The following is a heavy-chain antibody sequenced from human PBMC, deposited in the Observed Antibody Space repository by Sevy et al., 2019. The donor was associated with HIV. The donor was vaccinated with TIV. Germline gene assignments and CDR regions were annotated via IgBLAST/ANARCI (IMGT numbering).Heavy chain of an antibody. CDR3: ARGLVRGVIPETYFDY. CDR2: IYTSGST. D-gene: IGHD3-10*01. Sequence: SETLSLTCTVSGGSISSYYWSWIRQPAGKGLEWIGRIYTSGSTNYNPSLKSRVTMSVDTSKNQFSLKLSSVTAADTAPYYCARGLVRGVIPETYFDYWGQGTLVTVSS. J-gene: IGHJ4*02. CDR1: GGSISSYY. V-gene: IGHV4-4*07.